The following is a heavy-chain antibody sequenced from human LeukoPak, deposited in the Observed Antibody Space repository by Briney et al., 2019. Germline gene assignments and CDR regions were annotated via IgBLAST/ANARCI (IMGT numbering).Heavy chain of an antibody. CDR2: IYYSGST. CDR3: ASVSKPEASFDY. Sequence: SETLSLTCTVSGGSISSGDYYWSWIRQPPGKGLEWIGYIYYSGSTYYNPSLKSRVTISVDTSKNQFSLKLSSVTAADTAVYYCASVSKPEASFDYWGQGTLVTVPS. V-gene: IGHV4-30-4*01. CDR1: GGSISSGDYY. D-gene: IGHD3-16*02. J-gene: IGHJ4*02.